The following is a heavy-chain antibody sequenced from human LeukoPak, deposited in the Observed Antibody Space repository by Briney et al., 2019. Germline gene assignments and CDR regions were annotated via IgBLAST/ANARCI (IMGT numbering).Heavy chain of an antibody. CDR1: GFTFSSYA. D-gene: IGHD6-19*01. CDR2: ISGSGGST. J-gene: IGHJ5*02. CDR3: AKDYNLGYSSGSGWFDP. Sequence: SGGSLRLSCAASGFTFSSYAMSWVRQAPGKGLEWVSAISGSGGSTYYADSVKGRFTISRDNSKNTLYLQMNSLRAEDTAVYYCAKDYNLGYSSGSGWFDPWGQGTLVTVSS. V-gene: IGHV3-23*01.